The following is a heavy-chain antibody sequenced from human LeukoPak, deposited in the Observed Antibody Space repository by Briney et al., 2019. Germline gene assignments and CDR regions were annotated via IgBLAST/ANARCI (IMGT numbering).Heavy chain of an antibody. CDR2: INPSGGST. CDR1: GYTFTSYY. J-gene: IGHJ5*02. V-gene: IGHV1-46*01. Sequence: GASVKVSCKASGYTFTSYYMHWVRQAAGQGLEWMGIINPSGGSTSYAQKFQGRVTMTRDTSTSTVYMELSSLRSEDTAVYYCARDWSSGILVNWFDPWGQGTLVTVSS. D-gene: IGHD6-19*01. CDR3: ARDWSSGILVNWFDP.